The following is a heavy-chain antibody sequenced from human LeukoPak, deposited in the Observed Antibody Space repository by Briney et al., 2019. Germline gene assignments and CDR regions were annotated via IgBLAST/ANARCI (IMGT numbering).Heavy chain of an antibody. CDR1: GFAFSNYW. CDR3: ARLGYDSSGLLDFYFDY. D-gene: IGHD3-22*01. Sequence: PGGSLRLSCVASGFAFSNYWMNWVRQAPGKGLEWVANIKKDGSEKYHVDSVKGRFTISRDNAKNSVYLQMNSLRAEDTAVYYCARLGYDSSGLLDFYFDYWGQGTLVTVSS. CDR2: IKKDGSEK. J-gene: IGHJ4*02. V-gene: IGHV3-7*05.